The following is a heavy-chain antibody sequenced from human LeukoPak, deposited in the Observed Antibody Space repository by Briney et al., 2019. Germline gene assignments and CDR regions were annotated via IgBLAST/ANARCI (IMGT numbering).Heavy chain of an antibody. CDR2: IIPIFGTA. V-gene: IGHV1-69*06. J-gene: IGHJ5*02. D-gene: IGHD2-2*01. CDR3: ARDECSSTSCIGGGVWFDP. CDR1: GGTFSSYA. Sequence: SVKVSCKASGGTFSSYAISWVRQAPGQGLEWMGGIIPIFGTANYAQKFQGRVTITADKSTSTAYMELSSLRSEDTAVYYCARDECSSTSCIGGGVWFDPWGQGTLVTVSS.